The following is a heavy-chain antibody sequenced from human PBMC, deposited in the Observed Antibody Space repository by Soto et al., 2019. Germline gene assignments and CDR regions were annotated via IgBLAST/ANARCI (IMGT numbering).Heavy chain of an antibody. D-gene: IGHD4-4*01. CDR3: ARGHYSNYEVKDY. V-gene: IGHV4-39*01. J-gene: IGHJ4*02. CDR2: IYYSGST. Sequence: PSETLSLTCTVSGGSISISSYYWCWIRQPPGKGLEWIGSIYYSGSTYYNPSLKSRVTISVDTSKNQFSLKLSSVTAADTAVYYCARGHYSNYEVKDYWGQGTLVTVSS. CDR1: GGSISISSYY.